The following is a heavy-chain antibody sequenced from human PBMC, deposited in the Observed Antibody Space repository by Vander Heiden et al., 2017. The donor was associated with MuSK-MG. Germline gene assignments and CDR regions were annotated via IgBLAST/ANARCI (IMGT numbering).Heavy chain of an antibody. J-gene: IGHJ4*02. V-gene: IGHV5-51*01. CDR2: IYPTDSDT. CDR1: GYSFTIYW. D-gene: IGHD5-12*01. CDR3: ARTILSTRGGEYYFDS. Sequence: EVQLVQSGAEVKKPGESLKISCTGSGYSFTIYWIAWVRQIPGKGLEWMGIIYPTDSDTRYSPSFQGQVTISADKSISTTYLQWSTLEASDTAMYYCARTILSTRGGEYYFDSWGQGTLVTVSS.